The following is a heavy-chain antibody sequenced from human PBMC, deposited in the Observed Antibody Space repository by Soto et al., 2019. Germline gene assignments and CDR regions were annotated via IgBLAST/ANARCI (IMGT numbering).Heavy chain of an antibody. CDR2: MNSDGSTT. Sequence: GGSLRLSCAASGFTFSRSWMHWVRQAPGKGLVWVSRMNSDGSTTNYADSVKGRFTISRDNAKNTLYLQMNSLRAEDTAVYYWERGPSGWYGYDYWGKETLVTVSS. D-gene: IGHD6-19*01. J-gene: IGHJ4*02. CDR1: GFTFSRSW. CDR3: ERGPSGWYGYDY. V-gene: IGHV3-74*01.